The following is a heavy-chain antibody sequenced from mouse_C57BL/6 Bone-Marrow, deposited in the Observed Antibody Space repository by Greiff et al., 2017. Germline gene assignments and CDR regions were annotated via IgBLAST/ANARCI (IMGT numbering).Heavy chain of an antibody. Sequence: QVQLQQSGAELVRPGTSVKMSCKASGYTFTNYWIGWAKQRPGHGLEWIGDIYPGGGYTNYNEKFKGKATLTADKSSSTAYMQFSSLTSEDSASYICARSGSNYAWFAYWRQGTLVTVSA. CDR3: ARSGSNYAWFAY. CDR1: GYTFTNYW. J-gene: IGHJ3*01. V-gene: IGHV1-63*01. D-gene: IGHD2-5*01. CDR2: IYPGGGYT.